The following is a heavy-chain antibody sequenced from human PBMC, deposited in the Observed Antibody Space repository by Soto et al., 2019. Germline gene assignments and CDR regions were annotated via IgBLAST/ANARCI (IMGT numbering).Heavy chain of an antibody. CDR1: GDSISTVDYF. J-gene: IGHJ5*01. CDR3: ARGRYCLTGRCFPNWFDS. Sequence: SETLSLTCSVSGDSISTVDYFWAWVRQPPGQALEYIGYIYKSATTYYNPSFESRVAISLDTSKSQFSLNVTSLTAADTAVYFCARGRYCLTGRCFPNWFDSWGQGTLVTFSS. D-gene: IGHD2-15*01. CDR2: IYKSATT. V-gene: IGHV4-30-4*01.